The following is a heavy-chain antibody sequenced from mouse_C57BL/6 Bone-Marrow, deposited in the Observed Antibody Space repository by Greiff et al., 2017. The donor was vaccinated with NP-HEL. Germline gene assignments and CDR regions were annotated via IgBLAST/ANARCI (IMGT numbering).Heavy chain of an antibody. Sequence: VHVKQSGPVLVKPGASVKMSCKASGYTFTDYYMNWVKQSHGKSLEWIGVINPYNGGTSYNQKFKGKATLTVDKSSSTAYMELNSLTSEDSAVYYCARSSYDYEAMDYWGQGTSVTVSS. D-gene: IGHD1-1*01. J-gene: IGHJ4*01. V-gene: IGHV1-19*01. CDR2: INPYNGGT. CDR3: ARSSYDYEAMDY. CDR1: GYTFTDYY.